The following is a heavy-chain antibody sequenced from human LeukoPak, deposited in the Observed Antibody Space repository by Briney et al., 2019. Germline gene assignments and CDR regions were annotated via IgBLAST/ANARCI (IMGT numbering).Heavy chain of an antibody. CDR1: GFTFSSHA. CDR3: VRGPRVGAAGFVYYHYMDV. Sequence: GGSLRLSCAASGFTFSSHAMHWVCQAPGKGLEWVAVISYDGAKKNYADSVKGRFTISRDNSKNTQYLQMNSLRAEDTAVYYCVRGPRVGAAGFVYYHYMDVWGKGTTVTVSS. D-gene: IGHD1-26*01. CDR2: ISYDGAKK. J-gene: IGHJ6*03. V-gene: IGHV3-30*04.